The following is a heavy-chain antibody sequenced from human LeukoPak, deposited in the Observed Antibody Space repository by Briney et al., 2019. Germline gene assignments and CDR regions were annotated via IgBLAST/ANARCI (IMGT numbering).Heavy chain of an antibody. Sequence: PGGSLRLSCAASGFAFSSYAMSWVRQAPGKGREWVSAIGASGGDTYYTDSVKGRFSISRDNSKNTLYLQMNSLRADDTAIYYCARDVSRPFFDFWGQGTLVTVSS. CDR3: ARDVSRPFFDF. D-gene: IGHD2-21*01. J-gene: IGHJ4*02. CDR2: IGASGGDT. CDR1: GFAFSSYA. V-gene: IGHV3-23*01.